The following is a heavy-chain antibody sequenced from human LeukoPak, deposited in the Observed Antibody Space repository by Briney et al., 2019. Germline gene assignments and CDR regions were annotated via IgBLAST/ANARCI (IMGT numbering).Heavy chain of an antibody. V-gene: IGHV4-4*02. CDR1: GGSISSSNW. CDR3: ARDSSDSSGWYFDY. Sequence: SETLSFTCAVSGGSISSSNWWSWVRQPPGKGLEWIGEIYHSGSTNYNPSLKSRVTISVDKSKNQFSLKLSSVTAADTAVYYCARDSSDSSGWYFDYWGQGTLVTVSS. CDR2: IYHSGST. D-gene: IGHD6-19*01. J-gene: IGHJ4*02.